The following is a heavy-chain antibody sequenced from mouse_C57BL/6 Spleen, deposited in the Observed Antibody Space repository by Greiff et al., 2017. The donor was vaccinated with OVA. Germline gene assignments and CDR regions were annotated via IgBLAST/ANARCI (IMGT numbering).Heavy chain of an antibody. CDR1: GYTFTSYW. Sequence: VQLQQPGDELVRPGSSVKLSCKASGYTFTSYWMDWVKQRPGQGLEWIGNIYPSDSETHYNQKFKDKATLTVDKSSSTAYMQLSSLTSEDSAVYYCAREGYDDGNYFDYWGQGTTLTVSS. CDR2: IYPSDSET. V-gene: IGHV1-61*01. J-gene: IGHJ2*01. D-gene: IGHD2-2*01. CDR3: AREGYDDGNYFDY.